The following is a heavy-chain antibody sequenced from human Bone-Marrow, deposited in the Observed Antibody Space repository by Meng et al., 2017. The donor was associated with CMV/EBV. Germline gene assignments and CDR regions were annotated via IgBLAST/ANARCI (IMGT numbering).Heavy chain of an antibody. J-gene: IGHJ6*02. CDR2: VSGSSGAT. D-gene: IGHD2-2*01. Sequence: GESLKISCAASGFTFSNYVMSWVRQAPGKGLEWVSAVSGSSGATYYADSVKGRFTISRDNSKNTVYLQMNSLRAEDTAVYYCAKDPLIAVGPAAPIGPGDVWGQGTTVTVSS. V-gene: IGHV3-23*01. CDR3: AKDPLIAVGPAAPIGPGDV. CDR1: GFTFSNYV.